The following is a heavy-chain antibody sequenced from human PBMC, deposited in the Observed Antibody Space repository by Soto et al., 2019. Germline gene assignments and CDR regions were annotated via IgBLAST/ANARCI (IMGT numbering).Heavy chain of an antibody. J-gene: IGHJ2*01. Sequence: ASVKVSCKASGYTFTGYYMHWVRQAPGQGLEWMGWINPNSGGTNYAQKFQGWVTMTRDPSISTAYMELSRLRSDDTAVYYCAGDPREAWGNDWYFDLWGRGTPVTVSS. CDR1: GYTFTGYY. D-gene: IGHD7-27*01. V-gene: IGHV1-2*04. CDR2: INPNSGGT. CDR3: AGDPREAWGNDWYFDL.